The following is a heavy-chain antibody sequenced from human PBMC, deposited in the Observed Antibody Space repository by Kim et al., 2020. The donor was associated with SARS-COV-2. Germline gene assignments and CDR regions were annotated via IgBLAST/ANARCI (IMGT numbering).Heavy chain of an antibody. CDR2: INPSGGST. J-gene: IGHJ6*03. V-gene: IGHV1-46*01. CDR1: GYTFTSYY. D-gene: IGHD3-3*01. CDR3: ASRGYYDLWSGYFTDYYYMDV. Sequence: ASVKVSCKASGYTFTSYYMHWVRQAPGQGLEWMGIINPSGGSTSYAQKFQGRVTMTRDTSTSTVYMELSSLRSEDTAVYYCASRGYYDLWSGYFTDYYYMDVWGKGNTVTVSS.